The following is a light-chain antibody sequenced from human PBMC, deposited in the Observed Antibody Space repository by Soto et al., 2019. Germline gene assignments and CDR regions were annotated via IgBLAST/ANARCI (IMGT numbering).Light chain of an antibody. CDR2: AAS. J-gene: IGKJ1*01. CDR1: QSISAY. CDR3: QQSYRFPKT. Sequence: DIQMTQSPSSLYASVGDRVTITCRASQSISAYLNWYQQKPGKAPKLLIYAASSLQSGVPSRFSGSGSGTEFTLTIISLQPEDFATYYCQQSYRFPKTFGRGTKVDIK. V-gene: IGKV1-39*01.